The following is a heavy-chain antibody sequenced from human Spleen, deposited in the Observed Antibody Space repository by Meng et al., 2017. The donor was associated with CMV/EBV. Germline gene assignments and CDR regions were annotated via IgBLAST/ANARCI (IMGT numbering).Heavy chain of an antibody. D-gene: IGHD2-15*01. CDR3: ATGPYSSYGRPDH. Sequence: GESLKISCAASGFTFSNYAVSWLRQAPGKGLEWGSTIISGVSATGRTTYYGDSVKGRFTISRDTFRNTLYLQTNSLTAEDTAIYYCATGPYSSYGRPDHWGQGTLVTVSS. J-gene: IGHJ4*02. V-gene: IGHV3-23*01. CDR2: IISGVSATGRTT. CDR1: GFTFSNYA.